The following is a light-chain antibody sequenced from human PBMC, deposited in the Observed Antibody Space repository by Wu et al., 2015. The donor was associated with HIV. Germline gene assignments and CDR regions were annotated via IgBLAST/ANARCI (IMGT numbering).Light chain of an antibody. CDR3: QQYGTSSYT. J-gene: IGKJ2*01. Sequence: EIVLTQSPGTLSLSPGERATLSCRASQSVSTTYLAWYQQKPGQAPRLLISGASSRTTGVPDRFSGSGSGTDFTLTISRLEPEDFVVYYCQQYGTSSYTFGQGTKLEIK. CDR2: GAS. CDR1: QSVSTTY. V-gene: IGKV3-20*01.